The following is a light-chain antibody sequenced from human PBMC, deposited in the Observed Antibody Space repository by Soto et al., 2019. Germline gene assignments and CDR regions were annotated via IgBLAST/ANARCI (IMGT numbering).Light chain of an antibody. Sequence: QSALTQPASVSGSPGQSITISCAGTSSDVGGYKYVSWYQQHPGKAPKLMISDVSDRPSGVSTRFSGSRSGNTAFLTISGRQAEDEADYYCSSFTSSSTLYVFGTGTKVTVL. CDR2: DVS. J-gene: IGLJ1*01. CDR1: SSDVGGYKY. V-gene: IGLV2-14*01. CDR3: SSFTSSSTLYV.